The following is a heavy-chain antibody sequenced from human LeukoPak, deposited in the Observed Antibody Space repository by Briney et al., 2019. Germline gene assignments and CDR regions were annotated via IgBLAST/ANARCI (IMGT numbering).Heavy chain of an antibody. D-gene: IGHD3-22*01. J-gene: IGHJ4*02. Sequence: GESLKISCKGSGYSFTSYWIGWVRQMPGKGLEWMGIIYPGDSGTRYSPSFQGQVTISADKSISTAYLQWSSLKASDTAMYYCARNYYDSSGYYVGFDYWGQGTLVTVSS. V-gene: IGHV5-51*01. CDR2: IYPGDSGT. CDR3: ARNYYDSSGYYVGFDY. CDR1: GYSFTSYW.